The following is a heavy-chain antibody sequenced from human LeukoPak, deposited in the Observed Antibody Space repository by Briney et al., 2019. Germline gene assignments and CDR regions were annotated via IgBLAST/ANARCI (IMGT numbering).Heavy chain of an antibody. CDR2: TYDGGRG. J-gene: IGHJ5*02. D-gene: IGHD4-17*01. CDR3: ARLWRPHDYDNWFDH. Sequence: SETLSLTCIVSGDSLTSNNYFWGWIRQAPGKGLELIGFTYDGGRGNYKPSLRSRVDISLDTSNNRYSLRLTSVTAADTGVYYCARLWRPHDYDNWFDHWGQGILVTVSS. CDR1: GDSLTSNNYF. V-gene: IGHV4-61*01.